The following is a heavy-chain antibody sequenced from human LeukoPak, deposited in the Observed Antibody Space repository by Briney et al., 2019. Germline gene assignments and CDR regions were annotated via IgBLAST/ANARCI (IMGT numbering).Heavy chain of an antibody. CDR2: IRYDGGNE. V-gene: IGHV3-30*02. CDR3: AKESTSSRGPHIDY. J-gene: IGHJ4*02. Sequence: GGSLRLSCAASQFTFSDFGMHWVRQAPGKGLEWVAFIRYDGGNEYYADSVKGRFTISRDNSKNTLYLQMNSLRPEDTAVYFCAKESTSSRGPHIDYWGQGTLVTVSS. CDR1: QFTFSDFG. D-gene: IGHD6-6*01.